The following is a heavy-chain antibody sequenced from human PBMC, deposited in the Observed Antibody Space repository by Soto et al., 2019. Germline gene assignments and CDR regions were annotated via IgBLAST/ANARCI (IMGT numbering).Heavy chain of an antibody. CDR3: AKSSSSGHYFDY. Sequence: SGGGVVQPGRSLRLSCAASGFTFSSYGMHWVRQAPGKGLEWVAVISYDGSNKYYADSVKGRFTISRDNSKNTLYLQMNSLRAEDTAVYYCAKSSSSGHYFDYWGQGTLVTVSS. V-gene: IGHV3-30*18. CDR1: GFTFSSYG. D-gene: IGHD6-6*01. J-gene: IGHJ4*02. CDR2: ISYDGSNK.